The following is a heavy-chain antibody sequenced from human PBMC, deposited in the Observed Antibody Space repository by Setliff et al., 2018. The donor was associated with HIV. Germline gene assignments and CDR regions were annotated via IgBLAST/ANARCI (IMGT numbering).Heavy chain of an antibody. D-gene: IGHD2-21*02. CDR2: IYHSGST. CDR1: GYAINNNFF. V-gene: IGHV4-38-2*01. Sequence: SETLSLTCAVSGYAINNNFFWGWIRQPPGKGLEWIGSIYHSGSTYYNPSLKSRVTISLDTSNNHFSLKLSSVTAADTAVYYCARRDCGGDCSINWFDPWGQGTLVTVSS. CDR3: ARRDCGGDCSINWFDP. J-gene: IGHJ5*02.